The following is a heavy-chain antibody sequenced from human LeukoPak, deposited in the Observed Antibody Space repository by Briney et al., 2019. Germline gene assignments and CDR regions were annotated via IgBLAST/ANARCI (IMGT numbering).Heavy chain of an antibody. CDR3: AKQRQKFSSGYEVYFDD. V-gene: IGHV5-51*01. Sequence: GESLTISCQAPGYTFSASWIAWVRQMPGKGLEWMGGIYPGDSDVRYSPSFQGQVTISADKSLNIAYLQWSSLQASDSALYHCAKQRQKFSSGYEVYFDDWGQGTLVAVSS. CDR1: GYTFSASW. J-gene: IGHJ4*02. CDR2: IYPGDSDV. D-gene: IGHD3-22*01.